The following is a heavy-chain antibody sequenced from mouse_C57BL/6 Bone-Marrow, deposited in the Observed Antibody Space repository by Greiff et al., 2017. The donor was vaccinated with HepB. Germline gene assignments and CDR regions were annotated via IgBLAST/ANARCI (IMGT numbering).Heavy chain of an antibody. V-gene: IGHV5-4*01. CDR2: ISDGGSYT. CDR3: ARHAGRSMDY. J-gene: IGHJ4*01. Sequence: DVQLVESGGGLVKPGGSLKLSCAASGFTFSSYAMSWVRQTPEKRLEWVATISDGGSYTYYPDTVKGRFTISRDNAKNTLYLQMSRLKSEDTAMYYCARHAGRSMDYWGQGTSVTVSS. CDR1: GFTFSSYA.